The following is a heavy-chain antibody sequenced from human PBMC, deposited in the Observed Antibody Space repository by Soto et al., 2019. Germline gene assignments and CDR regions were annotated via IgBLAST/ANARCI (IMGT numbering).Heavy chain of an antibody. CDR3: ASDTISLDL. J-gene: IGHJ5*02. D-gene: IGHD3-10*01. V-gene: IGHV4-38-2*01. CDR1: SYSISSGFF. CDR2: IYHTGDT. Sequence: SETLSLTCVVSSYSISSGFFWAWIRQPPGKGLEWVGSIYHTGDTHYNPSLRSQVSMSVDTSKNHFSLRLTYLTAADTAVYFCASDTISLDLCGQGTLVTVSA.